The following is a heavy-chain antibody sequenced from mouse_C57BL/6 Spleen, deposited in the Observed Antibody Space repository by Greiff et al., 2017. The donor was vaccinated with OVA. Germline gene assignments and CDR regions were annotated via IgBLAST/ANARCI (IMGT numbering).Heavy chain of an antibody. Sequence: VQLQQPGAELVKPGASVKLSCKASGYTFTSYWMHWVKQRPGQGLEWIGMIHPNSGSTNYNEKFKSKATLTVDKSSSTAYMQLSSLTSEDSAVYYCAREDYYGSINYFDYWGQGTLVTVSA. CDR2: IHPNSGST. CDR3: AREDYYGSINYFDY. CDR1: GYTFTSYW. J-gene: IGHJ3*01. V-gene: IGHV1-64*01. D-gene: IGHD1-1*01.